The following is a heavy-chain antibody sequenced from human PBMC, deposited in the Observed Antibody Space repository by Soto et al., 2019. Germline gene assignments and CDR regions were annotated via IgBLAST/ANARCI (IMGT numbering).Heavy chain of an antibody. V-gene: IGHV2-5*02. CDR1: WFSLTTSGEA. CDR3: AHIPGSGQLLYSYYYYMDV. J-gene: IGHJ6*03. Sequence: SGPTLVNPTQTLTLTGTFSWFSLTTSGEAVGWIRQPPGKALEWLALIYWDDDKRSSPSLKSRLTITKDTSKNQVVLTMTNMDPVDTATYYCAHIPGSGQLLYSYYYYMDVWGKGTTVTVS. CDR2: IYWDDDK. D-gene: IGHD3-10*01.